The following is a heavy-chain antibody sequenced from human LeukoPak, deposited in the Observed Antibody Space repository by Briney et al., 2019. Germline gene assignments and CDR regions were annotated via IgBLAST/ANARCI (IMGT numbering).Heavy chain of an antibody. CDR2: ISDSGNT. CDR3: AKAPVTTCRGAYCYPFDY. Sequence: PGGSLRLSCAASGFALSSYAMSWVRQASGKGVEWVSAISDSGNTYHADSVKGRFTISRDSSKNTLFLQMNRLRPEDAAVYYCAKAPVTTCRGAYCYPFDYWGQGTLVTVSS. CDR1: GFALSSYA. V-gene: IGHV3-23*01. D-gene: IGHD2-21*01. J-gene: IGHJ4*02.